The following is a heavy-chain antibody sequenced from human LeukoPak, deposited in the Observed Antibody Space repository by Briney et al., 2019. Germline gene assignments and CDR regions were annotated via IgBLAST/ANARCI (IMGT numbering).Heavy chain of an antibody. CDR2: INPNSGGT. D-gene: IGHD6-13*01. CDR3: ARDPRAGTGFDY. Sequence: ASVKVSCKASGYTFTSYGISWVRQAPGQGLEWMGWINPNSGGTNYAQKFQGWVTMTRDTSISTAYMELSRLRSDDTAVYYCARDPRAGTGFDYWGQGTLVTVSS. CDR1: GYTFTSYG. V-gene: IGHV1-2*04. J-gene: IGHJ4*02.